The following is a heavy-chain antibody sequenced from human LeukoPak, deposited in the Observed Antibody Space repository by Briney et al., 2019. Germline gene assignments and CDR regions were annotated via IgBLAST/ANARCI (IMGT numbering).Heavy chain of an antibody. CDR1: GYTFTSYG. Sequence: ASVKVSCKASGYTFTSYGISWVRQAPGQGLEWMGWISAYNGNTNYARKLQGRVTMTTDTSTSTAYMELRSLRSDDTAVYYCARVHCSSTSCYVHRPFDPWGQGTLVTVSS. J-gene: IGHJ5*02. CDR2: ISAYNGNT. CDR3: ARVHCSSTSCYVHRPFDP. V-gene: IGHV1-18*01. D-gene: IGHD2-2*01.